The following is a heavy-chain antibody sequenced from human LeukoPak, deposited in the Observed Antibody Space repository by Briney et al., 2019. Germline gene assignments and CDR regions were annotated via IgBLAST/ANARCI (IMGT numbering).Heavy chain of an antibody. CDR3: TTALRWTPFFDY. J-gene: IGHJ4*02. V-gene: IGHV3-15*01. CDR1: GFTFNNAW. CDR2: IKSKTDGGKT. Sequence: PGGSLRLSCAASGFTFNNAWMTWVRQAPGKGLEWVGRIKSKTDGGKTDYAAPVKGRFTISRDDSKNTVYLQINSLKTEDTAVYYCTTALRWTPFFDYWGQGTLVTVSS. D-gene: IGHD3/OR15-3a*01.